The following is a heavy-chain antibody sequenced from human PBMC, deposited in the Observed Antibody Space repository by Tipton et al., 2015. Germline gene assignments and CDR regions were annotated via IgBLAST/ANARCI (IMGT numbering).Heavy chain of an antibody. V-gene: IGHV3-30*03. D-gene: IGHD1-1*01. CDR2: ISYDGSKT. J-gene: IGHJ4*02. Sequence: SLRLSCATSGFTFSSYAIHWVRQAPGRGLEWLAVISYDGSKTYYADSVKGRFTISRDNAKNSLYLQMNSLRAEDTAVYYCARDHDPFDYWGQGTLVTVSS. CDR3: ARDHDPFDY. CDR1: GFTFSSYA.